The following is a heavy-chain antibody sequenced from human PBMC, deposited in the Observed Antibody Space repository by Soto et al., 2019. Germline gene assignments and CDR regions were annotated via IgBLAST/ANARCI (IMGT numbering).Heavy chain of an antibody. Sequence: PSETLSLTCDVSGGSISSGGYSWSWIRQPPGKGLEWIGYIYHSGSTYYNPSLKSRVTISVDRSKNQFSLKLSSVTAADTAVYYCARGLNTAAALDYWGQGTLVTVSS. CDR1: GGSISSGGYS. V-gene: IGHV4-30-2*01. CDR2: IYHSGST. CDR3: ARGLNTAAALDY. D-gene: IGHD6-13*01. J-gene: IGHJ4*02.